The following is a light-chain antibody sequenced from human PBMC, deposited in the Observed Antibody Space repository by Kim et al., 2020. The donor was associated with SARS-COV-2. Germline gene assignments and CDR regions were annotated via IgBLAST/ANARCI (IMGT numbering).Light chain of an antibody. Sequence: QSVAISGTGTGSDVGGYDYVSWYQQHPGKAPKLMIYEVNKWPSGVPDRFSGSKSGHTASLTVSGLQAEDEAHYYCSSYGGTNNVIFGGGTQLTVL. CDR3: SSYGGTNNVI. V-gene: IGLV2-8*01. CDR2: EVN. J-gene: IGLJ2*01. CDR1: GSDVGGYDY.